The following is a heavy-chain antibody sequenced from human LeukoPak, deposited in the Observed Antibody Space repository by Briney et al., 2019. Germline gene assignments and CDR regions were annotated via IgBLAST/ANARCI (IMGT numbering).Heavy chain of an antibody. CDR1: GFTFDDYA. CDR3: ARDVEASMKEGYYFDY. CDR2: ISWNSGSI. D-gene: IGHD2/OR15-2a*01. V-gene: IGHV3-9*01. J-gene: IGHJ4*02. Sequence: PGGSLRLSCAASGFTFDDYAMHWVRQAPGKGLEWVSGISWNSGSIGYADSVKGRFTISRDNSKNTLYLQMNSLRAEDTAVYYCARDVEASMKEGYYFDYWGQGTLVTVSS.